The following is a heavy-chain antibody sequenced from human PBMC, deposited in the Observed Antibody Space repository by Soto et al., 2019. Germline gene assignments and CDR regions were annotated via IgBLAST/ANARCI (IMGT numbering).Heavy chain of an antibody. J-gene: IGHJ5*02. V-gene: IGHV4-31*01. CDR1: GGSISSGGYY. CDR3: ATDPAP. Sequence: QVQLQESGPGLVKPSQTLSLTCTVSGGSISSGGYYWSWIRQHPGKGLEWIGYIYNSGSTYYNPSPKIPVTIAADTSKNQFSLKLSSVTAAGTAVYYCATDPAPWGQGTLVTVSS. CDR2: IYNSGST.